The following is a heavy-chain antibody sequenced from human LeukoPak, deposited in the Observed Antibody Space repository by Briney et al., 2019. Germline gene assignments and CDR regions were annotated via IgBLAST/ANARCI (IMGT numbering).Heavy chain of an antibody. V-gene: IGHV1-8*01. Sequence: GASVKVSCKASGYTFTSYDINWVRQATGQGLEWMGWMNPNSGNTGYAQKFQGRVTMTRNTSISTAYMELSSLRSEDTAVYYCARVISSGWNYYYYYGMDVWAKGPRSPSP. J-gene: IGHJ6*02. CDR2: MNPNSGNT. CDR1: GYTFTSYD. CDR3: ARVISSGWNYYYYYGMDV. D-gene: IGHD6-19*01.